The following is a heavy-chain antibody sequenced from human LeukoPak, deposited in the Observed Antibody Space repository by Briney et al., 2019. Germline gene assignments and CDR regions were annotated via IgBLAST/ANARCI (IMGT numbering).Heavy chain of an antibody. J-gene: IGHJ3*02. V-gene: IGHV4-4*07. CDR1: GGSISSYY. Sequence: SETLSLTCTVSGGSISSYYWSWIRQPAGKGLEWIGRIYTSESTNYNPSLKSRVTMSVDTSKNQFSLELSSVTATDTVVYFCATNRAGTYDRPFDIWGQGTMVTVSS. CDR3: ATNRAGTYDRPFDI. D-gene: IGHD1-26*01. CDR2: IYTSEST.